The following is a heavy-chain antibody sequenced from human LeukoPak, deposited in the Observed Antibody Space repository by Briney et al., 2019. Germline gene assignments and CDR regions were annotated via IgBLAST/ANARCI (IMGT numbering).Heavy chain of an antibody. V-gene: IGHV3-21*01. J-gene: IGHJ4*02. CDR2: ISSGSSYL. CDR3: ATVPAYDYAIFADYITPDY. D-gene: IGHD3-16*01. CDR1: GLTFTRYT. Sequence: GGSLRLSCAASGLTFTRYTMNWVRQTPGKGLEWVASISSGSSYLYYADSVRGRFTISRDDAKKSSFLQMNSLTAEDTAIYYCATVPAYDYAIFADYITPDYWGQGTLVTVSS.